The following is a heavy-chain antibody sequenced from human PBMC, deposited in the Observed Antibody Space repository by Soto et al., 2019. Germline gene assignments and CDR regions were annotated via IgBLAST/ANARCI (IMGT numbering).Heavy chain of an antibody. Sequence: QAQLVQSGAEVKRPGASVKVSCKASGLTFPSDDIEWVRQTTGPGLEWMGWMNPISNSRGYTQNFQGRVTMSWNSPTSTAYMELISLRSEDTAIYYCARYRTIAPMAFDIWGQGTLVTVSS. CDR3: ARYRTIAPMAFDI. D-gene: IGHD3-9*01. CDR1: GLTFPSDD. V-gene: IGHV1-8*01. CDR2: MNPISNSR. J-gene: IGHJ3*02.